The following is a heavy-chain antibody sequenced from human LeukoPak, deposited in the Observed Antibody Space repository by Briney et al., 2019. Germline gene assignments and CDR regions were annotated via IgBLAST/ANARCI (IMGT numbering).Heavy chain of an antibody. CDR3: ARYRMVSYYFDN. CDR2: INTDGSTT. J-gene: IGHJ4*02. Sequence: QPGGSLRLSCAASGFTFKSYWMYWVRHAPGKGLVWVSRINTDGSTTTYADSVKGRFTISRDNANNMVYLQMNSLRAEDTAVYYCARYRMVSYYFDNWGQGSLVTVSS. CDR1: GFTFKSYW. D-gene: IGHD2-21*01. V-gene: IGHV3-74*01.